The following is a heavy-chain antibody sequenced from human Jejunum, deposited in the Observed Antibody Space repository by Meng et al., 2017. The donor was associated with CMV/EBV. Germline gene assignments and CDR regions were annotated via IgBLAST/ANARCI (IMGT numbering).Heavy chain of an antibody. CDR1: PFPNFA. D-gene: IGHD3-3*01. CDR2: ISGFAGTT. Sequence: PFPNFAMNWVRPAPGKGLEWVSAISGFAGTTKYAASVQGRFTFSRDNSKNMLYLQMDGLRAEDTAVYYCVKMSFDLGSGYYVFDLWGQGTTGTVSS. J-gene: IGHJ3*01. V-gene: IGHV3-23*01. CDR3: VKMSFDLGSGYYVFDL.